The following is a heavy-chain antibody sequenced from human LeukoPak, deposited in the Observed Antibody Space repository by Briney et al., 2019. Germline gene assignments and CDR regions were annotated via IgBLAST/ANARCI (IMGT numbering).Heavy chain of an antibody. J-gene: IGHJ5*02. D-gene: IGHD5-12*01. CDR1: GFIFSQYS. V-gene: IGHV3-48*01. CDR3: ARDAGNSGYGCDL. CDR2: IRSSSET. Sequence: GGSLRLSCAASGFIFSQYSMNWVRQAPGKGLEWVSHIRSSSETFYADSVKGRFTISRDNARNSLYLQMNNLRGEDTAIYYCARDAGNSGYGCDLWGQRTLVTVSS.